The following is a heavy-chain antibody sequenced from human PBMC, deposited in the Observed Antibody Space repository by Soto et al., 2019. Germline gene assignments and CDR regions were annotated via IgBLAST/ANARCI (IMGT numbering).Heavy chain of an antibody. D-gene: IGHD3-10*01. Sequence: SETLSLTCAVSGGSISSGGYSWSWIRQPPGKGLEWIGYIYHSGSTYYNPSLKSRVTISVDRSKNQFSLKLTSVTAADTAVYYCARGGGAIPSYYYGMDVWGQGTTVTVSS. CDR3: ARGGGAIPSYYYGMDV. CDR1: GGSISSGGYS. V-gene: IGHV4-30-2*01. CDR2: IYHSGST. J-gene: IGHJ6*02.